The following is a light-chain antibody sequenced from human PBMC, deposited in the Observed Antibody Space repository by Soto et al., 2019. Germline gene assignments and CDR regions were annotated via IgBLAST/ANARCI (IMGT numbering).Light chain of an antibody. J-gene: IGKJ1*01. CDR1: QSISSW. CDR2: DAS. CDR3: QQYNSSPWT. V-gene: IGKV1-5*01. Sequence: DIQMTQSPSTLSASVEDRVTITCRASQSISSWLAWYQQKPGKAPKLLIYDASSLESGVPSRFSGSGSGTEFTLTISSLQPDDFATYYCQQYNSSPWTFGQGTKVEIK.